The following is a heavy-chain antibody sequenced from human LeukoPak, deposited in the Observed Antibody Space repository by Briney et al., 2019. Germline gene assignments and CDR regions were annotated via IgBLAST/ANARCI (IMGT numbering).Heavy chain of an antibody. D-gene: IGHD3-22*01. J-gene: IGHJ6*02. V-gene: IGHV4-59*08. CDR1: GGSISSYY. Sequence: SETLSLTCSVSGGSISSYYWSWIRQPPGKGLEWIGYIYYSGSTNYNPSLKSRVTISVDTSKNQFSLKLSSVTAADTAVYYCARWGYYYDSSGYYSPYYYGMDVWGQGTTVTVSS. CDR3: ARWGYYYDSSGYYSPYYYGMDV. CDR2: IYYSGST.